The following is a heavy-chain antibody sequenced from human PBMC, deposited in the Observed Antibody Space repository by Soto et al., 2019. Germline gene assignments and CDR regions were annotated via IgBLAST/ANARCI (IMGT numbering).Heavy chain of an antibody. V-gene: IGHV3-53*01. CDR2: IYSGGYT. D-gene: IGHD3-10*01. CDR1: GFTVSNNY. Sequence: EVQLVESGGGLIQPGGSLRLSCAVSGFTVSNNYMSWVRQAPGKGLEGVSVIYSGGYTAYGDSVKGRFTISRDNSKNHIYIQRNSLGAADPAVYSGATPPGGGGYWGQGTLVTVSS. J-gene: IGHJ4*02. CDR3: ATPPGGGGY.